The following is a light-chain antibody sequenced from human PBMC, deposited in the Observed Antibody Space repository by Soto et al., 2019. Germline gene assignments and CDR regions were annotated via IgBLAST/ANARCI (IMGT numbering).Light chain of an antibody. CDR3: EQYSGPSPWT. CDR2: KAS. Sequence: DIQMAQSPSTLSASVGDRVTITCRASQSISNYLAWYQQKPGTAPKLLIYKASNLESGVPSRFXGIGSGTEVALTISSLQPDDFATYYCEQYSGPSPWTFGKGTRVEIK. V-gene: IGKV1-5*03. J-gene: IGKJ1*01. CDR1: QSISNY.